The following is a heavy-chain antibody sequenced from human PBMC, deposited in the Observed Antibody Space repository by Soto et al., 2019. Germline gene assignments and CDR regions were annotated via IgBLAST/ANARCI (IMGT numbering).Heavy chain of an antibody. Sequence: GGSLTLPCAASGFTFSSYAMSWVRQAPGKGLEWVSAISGSGGSTYYADSVKGRFTISRDNSKNTLYLQMNSLRAEDTAVYYCAKTRITIIVVAPVDYWGQGTLVTVSS. CDR3: AKTRITIIVVAPVDY. J-gene: IGHJ4*02. V-gene: IGHV3-23*01. CDR1: GFTFSSYA. CDR2: ISGSGGST. D-gene: IGHD3-22*01.